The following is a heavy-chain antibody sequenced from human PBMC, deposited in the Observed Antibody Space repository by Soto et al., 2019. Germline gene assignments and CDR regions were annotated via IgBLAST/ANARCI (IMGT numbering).Heavy chain of an antibody. CDR1: GFTFSSYA. CDR3: AKSGPTSYYDFWSGYYPVRYFDY. Sequence: GGSLRLSCAASGFTFSSYAMSWVRQAPGKGLEWVSAISGSGGSTYYADSVKGRFTISRDNSKNTLYLQMNNLRAEDTAVYYCAKSGPTSYYDFWSGYYPVRYFDYWGQGTLVTVSS. D-gene: IGHD3-3*01. J-gene: IGHJ4*02. V-gene: IGHV3-23*01. CDR2: ISGSGGST.